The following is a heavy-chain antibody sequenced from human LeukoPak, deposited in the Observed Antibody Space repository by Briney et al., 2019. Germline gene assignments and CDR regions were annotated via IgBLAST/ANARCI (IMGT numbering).Heavy chain of an antibody. CDR2: ISGSGGST. J-gene: IGHJ3*02. Sequence: PGGSLSLSCAASGFTFSSYSMSWVRQAPGKGLEWVSAISGSGGSTYYADSVKGRFTISRDNSKNSLYLQMNSLRAEYTAVYYCAKDDYGDPGACDIWGQGTMVTVSS. V-gene: IGHV3-23*01. CDR3: AKDDYGDPGACDI. D-gene: IGHD4-17*01. CDR1: GFTFSSYS.